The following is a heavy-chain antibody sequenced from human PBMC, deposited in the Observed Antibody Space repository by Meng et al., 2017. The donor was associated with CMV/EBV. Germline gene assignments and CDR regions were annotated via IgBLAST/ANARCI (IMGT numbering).Heavy chain of an antibody. D-gene: IGHD1-26*01. CDR2: INSSSSYI. CDR3: ARELTPGGN. J-gene: IGHJ4*02. V-gene: IGHV3-21*01. Sequence: SLKISCAASGFTFSSYSMNWVRQAPGKGLEWVSYINSSSSYIYYPDSVKGRFTISRDNAKNSLYLQMNSLRAEDTAVYYCARELTPGGNWGQGTLVTVSS. CDR1: GFTFSSYS.